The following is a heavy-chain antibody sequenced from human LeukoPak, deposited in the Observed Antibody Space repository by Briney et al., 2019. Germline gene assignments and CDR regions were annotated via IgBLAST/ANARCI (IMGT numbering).Heavy chain of an antibody. D-gene: IGHD6-19*01. V-gene: IGHV4-4*02. CDR2: MYLSGTT. J-gene: IGHJ4*02. CDR3: AGLEGRYSTGLYYYFDY. Sequence: SGTLSLTCAVSGGSISSINLWSWVRQPPGKGLEWIGEMYLSGTTHYNPSLKSRVTISIDKSRNQLSLELSSVTAADTAVYYCAGLEGRYSTGLYYYFDYWGQGILVTVSS. CDR1: GGSISSINL.